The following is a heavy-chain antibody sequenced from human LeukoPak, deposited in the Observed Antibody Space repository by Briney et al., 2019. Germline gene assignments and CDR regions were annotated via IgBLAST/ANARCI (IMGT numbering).Heavy chain of an antibody. D-gene: IGHD5-24*01. CDR1: GFSFDDYA. CDR2: ITWNSGDI. CDR3: AREGRDGYNSYYFDY. Sequence: GGSLRLSCAAFGFSFDDYAMHWVRQAPGKGLEWVSGITWNSGDIDYADSVKGRFIISRDNAKNTLYLQMNSLRAEDTAVYYCAREGRDGYNSYYFDYWGQGTLVTVSS. J-gene: IGHJ4*02. V-gene: IGHV3-9*01.